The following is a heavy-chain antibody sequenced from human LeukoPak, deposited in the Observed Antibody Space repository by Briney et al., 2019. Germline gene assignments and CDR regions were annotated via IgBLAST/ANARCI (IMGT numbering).Heavy chain of an antibody. CDR1: GYTFTSYY. J-gene: IGHJ4*02. CDR2: INPSGGST. V-gene: IGHV1-46*01. CDR3: ARDVTGYSLSSGY. D-gene: IGHD3-9*01. Sequence: ASVKPSCKASGYTFTSYYMHWVRQAPGHGLEWMGIINPSGGSTSYAQKFQGRVTITADESTSTVYMELSSLRSEDTGVYYCARDVTGYSLSSGYWGQGTLVTVTS.